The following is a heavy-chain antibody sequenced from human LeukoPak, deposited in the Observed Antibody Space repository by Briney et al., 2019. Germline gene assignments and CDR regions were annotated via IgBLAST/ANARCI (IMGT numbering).Heavy chain of an antibody. CDR1: GFTFSSYW. Sequence: GGSLRLSCTASGFTFSSYWLHWVRQAPGQGLVWVSRINSDGGSTSYADSVKGRFTISRDNAKNTLYLQMNSLRAEDTAVYYCARRIQGMAPYYFDYWGQGTLVTVSS. J-gene: IGHJ4*02. CDR3: ARRIQGMAPYYFDY. V-gene: IGHV3-74*01. CDR2: INSDGGST. D-gene: IGHD5-24*01.